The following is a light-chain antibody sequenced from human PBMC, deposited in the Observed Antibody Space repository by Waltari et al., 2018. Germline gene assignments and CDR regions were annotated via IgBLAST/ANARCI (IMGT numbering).Light chain of an antibody. CDR2: EAT. CDR1: RSDIGAYNF. J-gene: IGLJ2*01. Sequence: QSVLTQPASVSGSPGQSITISCTGTRSDIGAYNFVSWFQQLPGQAPRLLISEATKRPSCWSYRFSGSKSGNTASLSISDLQAEDEADYYCCSYVGGSRVLFGGGTKLTV. V-gene: IGLV2-23*01. CDR3: CSYVGGSRVL.